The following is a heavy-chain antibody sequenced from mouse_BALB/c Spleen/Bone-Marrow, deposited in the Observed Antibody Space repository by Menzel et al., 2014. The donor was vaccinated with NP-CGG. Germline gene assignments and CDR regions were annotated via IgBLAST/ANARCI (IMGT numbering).Heavy chain of an antibody. CDR3: VRDGDYRYAWFSY. CDR2: ISDGGTYT. Sequence: EVKLMESGGGLVKPGGSLKLSCAASGFTFRDYYMYWVRQTPEKRLEWVATISDGGTYTYYSDSVKGRFTISRDKAKNNLYLQMTNLMSEDTAMYRCVRDGDYRYAWFSYWGQGTQVTVSA. D-gene: IGHD2-14*01. J-gene: IGHJ3*01. CDR1: GFTFRDYY. V-gene: IGHV5-4*02.